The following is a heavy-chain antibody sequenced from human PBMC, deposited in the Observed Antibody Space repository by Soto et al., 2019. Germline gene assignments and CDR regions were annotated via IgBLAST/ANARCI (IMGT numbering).Heavy chain of an antibody. J-gene: IGHJ6*03. CDR1: GGSISSSSYY. Sequence: SETLSLTCTVSGGSISSSSYYWGWIRQPPGKGLEWIGSIYYSGSTYYNPSLKSRVTISVDTSKNQFSLKLSSVTAADTAVYYCARLLHGPVRGVIILSYYYYYMDVWGKGTTVTVSS. CDR2: IYYSGST. CDR3: ARLLHGPVRGVIILSYYYYYMDV. D-gene: IGHD3-10*01. V-gene: IGHV4-39*01.